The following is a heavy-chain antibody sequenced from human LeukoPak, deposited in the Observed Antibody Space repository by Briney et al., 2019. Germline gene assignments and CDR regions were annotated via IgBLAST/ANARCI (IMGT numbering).Heavy chain of an antibody. V-gene: IGHV1-18*01. CDR3: ARDAGSGGPYYYYYGMDV. CDR1: GYTFTSYG. J-gene: IGHJ6*02. D-gene: IGHD3-10*01. Sequence: APVQVSCNASGYTFTSYGISWLRHAPGQGLEWMGWISAYNGNTNYAQKLQGRVTMTTDTSTSTAYMELRSLRSDDTAVYYCARDAGSGGPYYYYYGMDVWGQGTTVTVSS. CDR2: ISAYNGNT.